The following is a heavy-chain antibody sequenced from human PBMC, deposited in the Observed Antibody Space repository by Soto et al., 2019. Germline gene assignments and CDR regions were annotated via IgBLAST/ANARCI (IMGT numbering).Heavy chain of an antibody. Sequence: QVQLVESGGGLVKPGGSLRLSCAASGFTFKDYYMNWIRQAPGKGLEWVSYISSSNSYTNYADSVKGRFTISRDNAKNSLYLQMNNVRAEDTAVYYCARGDYTPDYWGQGTLVTVSS. J-gene: IGHJ4*02. V-gene: IGHV3-11*05. CDR1: GFTFKDYY. CDR3: ARGDYTPDY. D-gene: IGHD4-4*01. CDR2: ISSSNSYT.